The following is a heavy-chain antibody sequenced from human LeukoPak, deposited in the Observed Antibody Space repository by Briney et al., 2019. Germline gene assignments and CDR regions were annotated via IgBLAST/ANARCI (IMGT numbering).Heavy chain of an antibody. CDR2: VNPNSGDT. D-gene: IGHD6-13*01. CDR1: RYTFTDYY. V-gene: IGHV1-2*02. Sequence: ASVKVSCKASRYTFTDYYMHWVRQAPGQGLEWMGWVNPNSGDTNYVHKFQGRVTMTSDTSISTAYMDLSRVRSDDTAVYYCALLFSSTWYRFDSWGQGTLVTVSS. CDR3: ALLFSSTWYRFDS. J-gene: IGHJ4*02.